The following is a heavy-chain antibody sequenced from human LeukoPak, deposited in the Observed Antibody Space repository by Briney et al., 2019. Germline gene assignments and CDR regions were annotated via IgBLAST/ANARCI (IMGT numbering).Heavy chain of an antibody. CDR2: INPNRGGT. CDR3: ARAVRGVIMSLPWFDP. CDR1: GYTFTRYY. Sequence: GASVTVSCKASGYTFTRYYMHWVRQAPGQGLEGMGWINPNRGGTNYAQKFQGRVTMTRDTSISTAYMELSRLRSDDTAVYYCARAVRGVIMSLPWFDPWGQGTLVTVSS. V-gene: IGHV1-2*02. J-gene: IGHJ5*02. D-gene: IGHD3-10*01.